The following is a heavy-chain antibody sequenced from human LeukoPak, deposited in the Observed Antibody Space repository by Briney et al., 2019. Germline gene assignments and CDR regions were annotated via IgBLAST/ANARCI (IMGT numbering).Heavy chain of an antibody. CDR2: VYTSGST. J-gene: IGHJ6*03. V-gene: IGHV4-61*02. Sequence: PSETLSLTCSVSGGSISSDNYYWSWIRQPAGKGLEWIGRVYTSGSTIYNPSLKSRVSISVDTSKNQFSLKLSSVTAADTAVYYCTREVSTSRVVPPYYHYYYMDVWGKGTTVTVSS. CDR1: GGSISSDNYY. D-gene: IGHD2-2*01. CDR3: TREVSTSRVVPPYYHYYYMDV.